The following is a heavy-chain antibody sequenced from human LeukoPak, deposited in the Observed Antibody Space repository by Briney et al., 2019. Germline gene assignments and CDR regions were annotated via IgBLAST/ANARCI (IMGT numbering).Heavy chain of an antibody. CDR3: ARGFSDYYYYMDV. Sequence: GGSLRLSCAASEFTFSSYSMNWVRQAPGKGLEWVSSISSRSSYINYADSVKGRFTISRDNTKSSLYLQMNSLRAEDTAVYYCARGFSDYYYYMDVWGKGTTVTVSS. CDR1: EFTFSSYS. CDR2: ISSRSSYI. J-gene: IGHJ6*03. V-gene: IGHV3-21*01.